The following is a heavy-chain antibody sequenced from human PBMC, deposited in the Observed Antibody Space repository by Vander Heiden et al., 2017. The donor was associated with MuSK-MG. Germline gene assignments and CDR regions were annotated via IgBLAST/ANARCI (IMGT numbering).Heavy chain of an antibody. J-gene: IGHJ4*02. CDR1: GYTFVAHF. CDR2: INPNGGDT. CDR3: ARENWHYDF. Sequence: QLQMVQSGTEVQEPGASMKVSCKASGYTFVAHFMHWVRQAPGQGLEWMGWINPNGGDTNYAQKFQGRGTMTRDTSINTFYLELSRLSSDDTAVYYCARENWHYDFWGQGSLGTVSS. V-gene: IGHV1-2*02. D-gene: IGHD1-7*01.